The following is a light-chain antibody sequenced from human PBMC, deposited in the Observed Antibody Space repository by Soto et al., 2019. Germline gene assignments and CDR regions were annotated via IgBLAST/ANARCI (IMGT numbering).Light chain of an antibody. J-gene: IGLJ2*01. CDR1: SSNIGSNY. CDR3: STWDDSLSGRVV. V-gene: IGLV1-47*01. Sequence: QSVLTQPPSASGTPGQRVSISCSGSSSNIGSNYVAWYQQLPGTAPKLLIYRNNQRPSGVADRFSGSKSGTSASLAISGLRYEDEADYYCSTWDDSLSGRVVFGGGTKLTVL. CDR2: RNN.